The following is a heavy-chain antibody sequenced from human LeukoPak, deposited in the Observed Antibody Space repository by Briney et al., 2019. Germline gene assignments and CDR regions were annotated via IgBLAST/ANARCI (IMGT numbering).Heavy chain of an antibody. CDR1: GFTFSSYS. Sequence: GGSLRLSCAASGFTFSSYSMNWVRQAPGKGLECLSSISSSSSCIYYADSVKGRFTISRDNAKNSLYLQMNSLRAEDTAVYYCARDHLRANTASAWGQGTLVTVSS. J-gene: IGHJ5*02. CDR3: ARDHLRANTASA. CDR2: ISSSSSCI. D-gene: IGHD2-21*02. V-gene: IGHV3-21*01.